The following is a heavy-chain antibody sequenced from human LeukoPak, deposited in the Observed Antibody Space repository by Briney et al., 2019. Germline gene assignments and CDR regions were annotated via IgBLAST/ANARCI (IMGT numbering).Heavy chain of an antibody. CDR2: IYYSGST. CDR1: GGSISSHY. CDR3: ARLELTYYYYSMDV. J-gene: IGHJ6*03. D-gene: IGHD1-7*01. V-gene: IGHV4-59*07. Sequence: SDTLSLTCTVSGGSISSHYWSWIRQPPGKGLEWIGYIYYSGSTNYNPSLKSRVTISVDTSKSQFSLKLSSVTAADTAVYYCARLELTYYYYSMDVWGKGTTVTVSS.